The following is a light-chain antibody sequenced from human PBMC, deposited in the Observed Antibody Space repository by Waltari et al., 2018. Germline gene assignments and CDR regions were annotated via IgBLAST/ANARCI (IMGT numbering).Light chain of an antibody. CDR2: DAS. CDR1: QSINTY. J-gene: IGKJ1*01. Sequence: QMTQSPSSLSASVGDRVTITCRTSQSINTYLNWYQHIPGKAPKLLIYDASTLQSGVPSRFSGTGSGTYFTLTISSLQPEDFATYYCQQSYISPWTFGQGTRVEIK. V-gene: IGKV1-39*01. CDR3: QQSYISPWT.